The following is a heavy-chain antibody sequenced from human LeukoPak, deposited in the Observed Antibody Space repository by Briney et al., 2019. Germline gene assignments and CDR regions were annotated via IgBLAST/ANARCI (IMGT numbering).Heavy chain of an antibody. CDR2: IYYSGST. Sequence: SETLSLTCTVSGGSISSYYWSWIRQPPGKGLEWIGYIYYSGSTHYNPSLKGRVTISVDTSKNQFSLKLSSVTAADTAVYYCARHGTSGTNLNWFDPWGQGTLVTVSS. J-gene: IGHJ5*02. CDR1: GGSISSYY. CDR3: ARHGTSGTNLNWFDP. D-gene: IGHD1-1*01. V-gene: IGHV4-59*01.